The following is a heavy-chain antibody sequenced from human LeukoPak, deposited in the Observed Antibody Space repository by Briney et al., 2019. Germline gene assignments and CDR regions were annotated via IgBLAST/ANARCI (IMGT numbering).Heavy chain of an antibody. V-gene: IGHV1-2*04. Sequence: VASVKVSCKASGYTFTGYYMHWVRQAPGQGLEWMGWINPNSGGTNYAQKFQGWVTMTRDTSISTAYMELSRLRSDDTAVYYCASAEDYYYGMDVWGQGTTVTVSS. CDR1: GYTFTGYY. CDR3: ASAEDYYYGMDV. CDR2: INPNSGGT. J-gene: IGHJ6*02.